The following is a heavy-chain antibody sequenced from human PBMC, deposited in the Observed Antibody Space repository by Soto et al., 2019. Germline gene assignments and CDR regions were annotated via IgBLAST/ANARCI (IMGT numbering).Heavy chain of an antibody. CDR1: GFTFRSYW. J-gene: IGHJ4*02. CDR2: ISPDGSIT. Sequence: GGSLRLSCAASGFTFRSYWMHWVRQAPGKGLVWVSRISPDGSITNYADSVKGRFTISRDNAKNTLFLQMNSLRAEDTAVYYGTFFVFTVSDYSGLVTLFTLSS. D-gene: IGHD3-22*01. CDR3: TFFVFTVSDY. V-gene: IGHV3-74*01.